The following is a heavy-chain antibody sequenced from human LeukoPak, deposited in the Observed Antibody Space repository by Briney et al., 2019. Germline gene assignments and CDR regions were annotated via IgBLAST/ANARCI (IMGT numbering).Heavy chain of an antibody. Sequence: GASVKVSCKASGYTFTGYYMHWVRRAPGQGLEWMGWINPYSGGTNYAQKFQGRVTMTRDTSISTAYMELSRLRSDDTAVYYCVRDRTKYCSSTSCPLDYWGQGTLVTVSS. V-gene: IGHV1-2*02. D-gene: IGHD2-2*01. CDR1: GYTFTGYY. J-gene: IGHJ4*02. CDR3: VRDRTKYCSSTSCPLDY. CDR2: INPYSGGT.